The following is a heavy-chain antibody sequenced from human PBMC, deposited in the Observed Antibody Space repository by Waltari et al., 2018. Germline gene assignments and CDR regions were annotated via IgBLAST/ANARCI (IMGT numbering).Heavy chain of an antibody. Sequence: QVQLVQSGAEVKKPGASVKVSCKASGYTFTSYGISWVRQAPGQGLEWMGWISAYNGNTNYAQKPQGRVTMTTDTTTSTAYMGLRSLRSDDTAVYYCARHCSSTSCSDAFDIWGQGTMVTVSS. V-gene: IGHV1-18*04. J-gene: IGHJ3*02. CDR1: GYTFTSYG. D-gene: IGHD2-2*01. CDR3: ARHCSSTSCSDAFDI. CDR2: ISAYNGNT.